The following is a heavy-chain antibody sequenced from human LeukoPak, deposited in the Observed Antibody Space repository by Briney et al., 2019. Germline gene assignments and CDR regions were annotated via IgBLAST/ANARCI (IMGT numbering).Heavy chain of an antibody. Sequence: SETLSLTCAVYGGSFSGYYWSWIRQPPGKGLEWIGEINHSGSTNYNPSLKSRVTISVDTSKNQFSLKLSSVTAADTAVYYCARFNRWISGLPAYGMDVWGQGTTVTVSS. D-gene: IGHD5-12*01. J-gene: IGHJ6*02. CDR2: INHSGST. CDR3: ARFNRWISGLPAYGMDV. V-gene: IGHV4-34*01. CDR1: GGSFSGYY.